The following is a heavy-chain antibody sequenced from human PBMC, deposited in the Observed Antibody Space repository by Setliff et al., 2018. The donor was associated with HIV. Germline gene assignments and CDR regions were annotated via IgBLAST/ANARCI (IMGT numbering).Heavy chain of an antibody. CDR1: GDSVSSASYY. Sequence: SETLSLTCTVSGDSVSSASYYWSWIRQPPGKGLEWIGYIYYSGTTKYNPSLKSRVTISVDTSKNQFSLKLSSVTAADTAVYYCASEARTSNRSSSGYYYYYMDVWGKGTTVTVSS. D-gene: IGHD6-6*01. J-gene: IGHJ6*03. CDR3: ASEARTSNRSSSGYYYYYMDV. V-gene: IGHV4-61*01. CDR2: IYYSGTT.